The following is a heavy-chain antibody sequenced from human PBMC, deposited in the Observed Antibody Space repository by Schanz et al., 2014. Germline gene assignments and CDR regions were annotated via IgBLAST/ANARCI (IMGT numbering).Heavy chain of an antibody. CDR2: ISSSSSYV. V-gene: IGHV3-21*01. J-gene: IGHJ6*03. Sequence: EVQLLESGGTVVQPGGSLRVSCAASGFVFRTFAMYWVRQAPGKGLEWVSSISSSSSYVSYADSVKGRFTISRDNAKNSLYLQMNSLRAEDTAVYYCARPSDSSWYMDVWGKGTTVTVSS. D-gene: IGHD2-21*02. CDR1: GFVFRTFA. CDR3: ARPSDSSWYMDV.